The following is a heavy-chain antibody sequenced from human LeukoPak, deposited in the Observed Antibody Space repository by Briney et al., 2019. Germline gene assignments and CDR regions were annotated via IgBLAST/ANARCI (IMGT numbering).Heavy chain of an antibody. CDR3: ARDEGDSSGYYPGL. V-gene: IGHV3-33*01. J-gene: IGHJ1*01. CDR1: GFTLSNYG. D-gene: IGHD3-22*01. CDR2: IWHDGSRK. Sequence: SGGSLRLSCAASGFTLSNYGMHWVRQAPGKGLEWVAAIWHDGSRKYYAKSVKGRFTISRDNARNTVYVQMDSLRAEDTAEYYCARDEGDSSGYYPGLWGQGTLVTVSS.